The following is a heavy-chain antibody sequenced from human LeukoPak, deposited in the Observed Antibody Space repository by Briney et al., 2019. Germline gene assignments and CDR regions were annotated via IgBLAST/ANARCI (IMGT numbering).Heavy chain of an antibody. V-gene: IGHV1-2*02. CDR1: GYTFTGYY. CDR2: FNPNSGGT. D-gene: IGHD2-2*01. Sequence: ASVKVSCKASGYTFTGYYMHWVRQAPGQGLEWMGWFNPNSGGTNYAQKFQGRVTMTRDTSISTAYMELSRLRSDDTAVYYCARGPSAGDQLLFDYWGQGTLVTVSS. J-gene: IGHJ4*02. CDR3: ARGPSAGDQLLFDY.